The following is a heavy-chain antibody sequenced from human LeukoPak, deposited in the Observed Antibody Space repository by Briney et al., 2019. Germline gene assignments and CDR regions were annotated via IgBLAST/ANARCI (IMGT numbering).Heavy chain of an antibody. CDR2: IYSGGST. V-gene: IGHV3-53*01. CDR1: GFTVSSNY. J-gene: IGHJ3*02. Sequence: GGSLRLSCAASGFTVSSNYMSWVRQAPGKGLEWVSVIYSGGSTYYADSVKGRFTISRDNPKNTLYLQMNSLRAEDTAAYYCARDRRSDAFDIWGQGTMVTVSS. CDR3: ARDRRSDAFDI.